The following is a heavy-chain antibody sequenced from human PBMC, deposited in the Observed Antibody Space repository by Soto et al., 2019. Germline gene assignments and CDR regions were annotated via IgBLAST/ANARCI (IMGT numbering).Heavy chain of an antibody. CDR1: VCTFSSDV. V-gene: IGHV1-69*01. CDR3: ARGAAALFRYYYGMDV. Sequence: SSVKGSCKASVCTFSSDVIGWLRLAPGQGLEWMGGIIPIFGTANYAQKFQGRVTITADESTSTAYMELSSLRSEDTAVYYCARGAAALFRYYYGMDVWGQGTTVTVSS. D-gene: IGHD6-13*01. J-gene: IGHJ6*02. CDR2: IIPIFGTA.